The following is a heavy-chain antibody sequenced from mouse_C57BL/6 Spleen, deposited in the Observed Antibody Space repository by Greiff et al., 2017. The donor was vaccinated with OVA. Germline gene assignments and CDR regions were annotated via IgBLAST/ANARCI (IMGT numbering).Heavy chain of an antibody. CDR3: ARGGTVVATPVDY. Sequence: QVQLQQPGAELVKPGASVKMSCKASGYTFTSYWITWVKQRPGQGLEWIGDIYPGSGSTNYNEKFKSKATLTVDTSSSTAYMQLSSLTSEDSAVYYGARGGTVVATPVDYWGQGTTLTVSS. D-gene: IGHD1-1*01. CDR1: GYTFTSYW. V-gene: IGHV1-55*01. CDR2: IYPGSGST. J-gene: IGHJ2*01.